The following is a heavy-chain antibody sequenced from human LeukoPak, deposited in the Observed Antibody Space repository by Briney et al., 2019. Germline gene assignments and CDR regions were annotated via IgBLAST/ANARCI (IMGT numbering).Heavy chain of an antibody. CDR2: IWYGGSNK. Sequence: GGSLRLSCAASGFTFNSFAMLWVRQAPGKGLEWVAVIWYGGSNKYYADSVKGRFTISRDNSKNTVYLQMNSLRAEDSAVYYCARPYGDYYFDYWGQGTLVTVSS. D-gene: IGHD4-17*01. CDR1: GFTFNSFA. CDR3: ARPYGDYYFDY. J-gene: IGHJ4*02. V-gene: IGHV3-33*01.